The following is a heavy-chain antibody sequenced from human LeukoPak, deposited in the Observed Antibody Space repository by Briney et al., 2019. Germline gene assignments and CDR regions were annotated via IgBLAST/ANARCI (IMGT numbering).Heavy chain of an antibody. CDR2: IWYDGSNK. J-gene: IGHJ4*02. Sequence: GGSPRLSCAASGFTFRSYGMHSVRQAPGKGQWCVAVIWYDGSNKYYADSVKGRFTISRDNSKNTLYLQMNSLRAEDTAVYYCARVRRYYDSSGQFDYWGQGTLVTVSS. CDR3: ARVRRYYDSSGQFDY. V-gene: IGHV3-33*01. CDR1: GFTFRSYG. D-gene: IGHD3-22*01.